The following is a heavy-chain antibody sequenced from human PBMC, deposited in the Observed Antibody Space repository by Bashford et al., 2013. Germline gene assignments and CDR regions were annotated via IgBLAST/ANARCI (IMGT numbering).Heavy chain of an antibody. D-gene: IGHD2/OR15-2a*01. V-gene: IGHV3-11*01. Sequence: IVGSGSTTYYADSVKGRFTISRDNAKNSLYLQMNSLRAEDTAVYYCARDNFLEAQKLDRGYDYWGQGILVTVSS. CDR3: ARDNFLEAQKLDRGYDY. J-gene: IGHJ4*02. CDR2: IVGSGSTT.